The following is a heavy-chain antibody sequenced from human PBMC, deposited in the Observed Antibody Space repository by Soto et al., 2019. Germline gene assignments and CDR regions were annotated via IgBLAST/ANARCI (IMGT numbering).Heavy chain of an antibody. CDR2: ISVYNGNT. CDR3: ARAKVEDDAFDI. CDR1: GYTFTSHG. Sequence: QVQLVQSGAEVKKPGASVKVSCKASGYTFTSHGISWGRQAPGQGLEWMGWISVYNGNTHYAQQVQGRVTMTTDTSPSTAYMELRSLGSDDKGVYYCARAKVEDDAFDIWGQGTMVTVSS. V-gene: IGHV1-18*01. J-gene: IGHJ3*02. D-gene: IGHD5-12*01.